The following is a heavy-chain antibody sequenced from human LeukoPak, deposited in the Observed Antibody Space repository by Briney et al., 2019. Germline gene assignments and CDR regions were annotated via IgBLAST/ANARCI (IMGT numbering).Heavy chain of an antibody. CDR1: GFTFSSYE. V-gene: IGHV3-48*03. D-gene: IGHD4-17*01. Sequence: PGGSLRLSCAASGFTFSSYEMNWVRQAPGKGLEWVSYISSSGSTIYYADSVKGRFTISRDNAKNSLYLQMNSLRAEDTAVYYCAQDLDGDPENWGQGTLVTVSS. CDR2: ISSSGSTI. CDR3: AQDLDGDPEN. J-gene: IGHJ4*02.